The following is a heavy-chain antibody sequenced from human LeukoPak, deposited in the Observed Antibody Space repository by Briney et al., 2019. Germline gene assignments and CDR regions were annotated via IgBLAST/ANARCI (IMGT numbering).Heavy chain of an antibody. CDR2: INYSGST. CDR3: ARYGSGSTWFDP. V-gene: IGHV4-30-4*01. D-gene: IGHD3-10*01. J-gene: IGHJ5*02. Sequence: PSQTLSLTCTVSGGSISSANYQWSWIRQPPGKGLVWTGYINYSGSTYYNPSLKSRVTISVDTSKNLFSLNLNSVTAADTAVYYCARYGSGSTWFDPWGQGALVTVSS. CDR1: GGSISSANYQ.